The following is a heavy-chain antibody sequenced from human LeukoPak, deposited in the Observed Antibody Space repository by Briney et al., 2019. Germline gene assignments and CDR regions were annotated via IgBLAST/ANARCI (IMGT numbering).Heavy chain of an antibody. J-gene: IGHJ4*02. Sequence: ASVKVSCKASRYTFTSYNMHWVRQAPGQAREWMGIINPSGGSTSYAQKFQGRVTMTRDTSTSTVYMELSSLRSEDAVDYYCATDRYYYDSSGYYLDDWGQGTLVTVSS. CDR3: ATDRYYYDSSGYYLDD. CDR1: RYTFTSYN. D-gene: IGHD3-22*01. V-gene: IGHV1-46*01. CDR2: INPSGGST.